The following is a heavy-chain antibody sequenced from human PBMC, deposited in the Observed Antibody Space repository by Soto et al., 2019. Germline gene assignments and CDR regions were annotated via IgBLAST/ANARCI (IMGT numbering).Heavy chain of an antibody. CDR3: ARDVIPWFGELPNWFDP. J-gene: IGHJ5*02. Sequence: GGSLRLSCAASGFTFSSYWMHWVRQAPGKGLVWVSRINSDGSSTSYADSVKGRFTISRDNAKNTLYLQMNSLRAEDTAVYYCARDVIPWFGELPNWFDPWGQGTLVTVSS. CDR2: INSDGSST. D-gene: IGHD3-10*01. V-gene: IGHV3-74*01. CDR1: GFTFSSYW.